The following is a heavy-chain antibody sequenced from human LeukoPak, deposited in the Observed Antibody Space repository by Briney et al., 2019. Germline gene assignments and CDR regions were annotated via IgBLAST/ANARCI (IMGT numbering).Heavy chain of an antibody. Sequence: SETLSLTCAVYIDSFSNYHWNWIRQTPAKGMEWIGEVNESGGTNISPSLRSRVILSVDTSKNQFSLKLSSVTAADTAVYYCARTGGYYYGSGSYYDYWGQGTLVTVSS. D-gene: IGHD3-10*01. V-gene: IGHV4-34*01. CDR1: IDSFSNYH. J-gene: IGHJ4*02. CDR3: ARTGGYYYGSGSYYDY. CDR2: VNESGGT.